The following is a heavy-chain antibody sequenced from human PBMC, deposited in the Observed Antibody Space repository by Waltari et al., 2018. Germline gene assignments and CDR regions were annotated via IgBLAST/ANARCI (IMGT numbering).Heavy chain of an antibody. D-gene: IGHD6-19*01. CDR3: ARERRGQSGWYYFDF. J-gene: IGHJ4*02. CDR2: IKQDGSEE. V-gene: IGHV3-7*01. CDR1: GISFSSFW. Sequence: EVQLVESGGGLVQPGGSLRLSCAASGISFSSFWMTWVRQAPGKGLGWVAKIKQDGSEEYYVDSVKCRFTISKDNAKNSLYLQMNSLRAEDTAVYFCARERRGQSGWYYFDFWGQGSLVTVSS.